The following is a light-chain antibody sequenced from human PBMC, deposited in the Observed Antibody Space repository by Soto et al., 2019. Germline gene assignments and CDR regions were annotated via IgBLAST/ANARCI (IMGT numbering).Light chain of an antibody. J-gene: IGLJ1*01. CDR3: SSYTSSSTYV. Sequence: QSALTQPASVSGSPGQSITISCTGTSSDVGGYNHVSWYQQHPGKAPKLMIYDVSNRPSGVSNRFSGSKSSNTASLTISGLQAEDEADYYCSSYTSSSTYVFGTGTKLTVL. CDR1: SSDVGGYNH. V-gene: IGLV2-14*01. CDR2: DVS.